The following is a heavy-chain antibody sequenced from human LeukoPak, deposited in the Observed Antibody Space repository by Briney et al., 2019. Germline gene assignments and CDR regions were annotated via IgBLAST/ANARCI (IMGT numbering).Heavy chain of an antibody. D-gene: IGHD6-13*01. V-gene: IGHV4-34*01. CDR1: GGSFSGYY. J-gene: IGHJ4*02. CDR3: ARGLSSPRSWYKY. Sequence: SETLSLTCAVYGGSFSGYYWSWIRQPPGKGLEWIGEINHSGSTNYNPSLKSRVTISVDTSKKQFSLKLSSVTAADTAVYYCARGLSSPRSWYKYWGQGTLVTVSS. CDR2: INHSGST.